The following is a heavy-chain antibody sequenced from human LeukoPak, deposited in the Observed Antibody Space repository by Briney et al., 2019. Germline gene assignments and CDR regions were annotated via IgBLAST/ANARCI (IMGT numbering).Heavy chain of an antibody. V-gene: IGHV4-61*02. CDR2: IYTSGST. J-gene: IGHJ4*02. D-gene: IGHD3-22*01. Sequence: PSQTLSLTCTVSGGSISSGSYYWSWIRRPAGKGLEWIGRIYTSGSTNYNPSLKSRVTISVDTSKNQFSLKLSSVTAADTAVYYCARGFGYSKLYFDYWGQGTLVTVSS. CDR3: ARGFGYSKLYFDY. CDR1: GGSISSGSYY.